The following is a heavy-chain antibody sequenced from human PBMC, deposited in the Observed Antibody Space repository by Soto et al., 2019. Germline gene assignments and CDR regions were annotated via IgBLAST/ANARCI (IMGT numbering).Heavy chain of an antibody. Sequence: PSETLSLTCVVSGGSLSSYYWSWIRQPPGKGLEWIGYIYYSGSTNYNPSLKSRVTISVDTSKNQFSLKLSSVTAADTAVYYCARVWGGAFDFWGQGTLVTVSS. J-gene: IGHJ3*01. D-gene: IGHD3-10*01. CDR1: GGSLSSYY. CDR2: IYYSGST. V-gene: IGHV4-59*01. CDR3: ARVWGGAFDF.